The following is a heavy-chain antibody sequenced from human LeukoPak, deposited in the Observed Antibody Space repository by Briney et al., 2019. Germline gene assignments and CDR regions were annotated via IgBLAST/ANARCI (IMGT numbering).Heavy chain of an antibody. CDR2: INHSGST. J-gene: IGHJ4*02. CDR1: GGSFSGYY. D-gene: IGHD3-16*01. V-gene: IGHV4-34*01. CDR3: ARDGVWGNSFTDY. Sequence: PSETLSLTCAVYGGSFSGYYWSWIRQPPGKGLEWIGEINHSGSTNYNPSLKSRVTISVDTSKNQFSLKLSSVTAADTAVYYCARDGVWGNSFTDYWGQGTLVTVSS.